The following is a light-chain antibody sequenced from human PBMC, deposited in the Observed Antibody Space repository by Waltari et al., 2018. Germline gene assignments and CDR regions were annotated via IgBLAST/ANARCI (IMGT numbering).Light chain of an antibody. V-gene: IGLV1-44*01. CDR1: RSNVGSAT. J-gene: IGLJ2*01. CDR2: SAN. Sequence: QSVLTQAPSTSGTPGQRVTITCSGSRSNVGSATVNWYQQLPGTAPKLLIHSANKRPSGVPDRFSGSKFDTSAFLAISGLQPGDEAHYYCAAWDATLNGPVFGGGTKLTVV. CDR3: AAWDATLNGPV.